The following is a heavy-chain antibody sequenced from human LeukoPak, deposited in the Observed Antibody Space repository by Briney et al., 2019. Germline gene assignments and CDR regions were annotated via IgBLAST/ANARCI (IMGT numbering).Heavy chain of an antibody. Sequence: GGSLRLSCAASGFTFSRYWMHWVRQAPGKGLVWVSRINGDGSSTNYADSVKGRFTISRDNAKNTLYLQMNSLRAEDTAVYYCARVATGNWGQGTLVTVSS. V-gene: IGHV3-74*01. CDR2: INGDGSST. CDR3: ARVATGN. CDR1: GFTFSRYW. D-gene: IGHD1-1*01. J-gene: IGHJ4*02.